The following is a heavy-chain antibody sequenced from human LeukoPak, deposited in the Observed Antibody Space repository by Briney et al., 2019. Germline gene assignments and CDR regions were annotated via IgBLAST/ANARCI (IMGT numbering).Heavy chain of an antibody. V-gene: IGHV3-30*18. D-gene: IGHD4-23*01. CDR3: AKVMVTVVTTSKLDS. Sequence: PGTSLRLSCAASGLTFSQYAMHWVRQAPGKGLEWVAVMSYDGFVQYYADSVTGRFTISRDNSKNTLYLQMNSLRPDDTAFYYCAKVMVTVVTTSKLDSWGQGTLVTVSS. CDR1: GLTFSQYA. J-gene: IGHJ4*02. CDR2: MSYDGFVQ.